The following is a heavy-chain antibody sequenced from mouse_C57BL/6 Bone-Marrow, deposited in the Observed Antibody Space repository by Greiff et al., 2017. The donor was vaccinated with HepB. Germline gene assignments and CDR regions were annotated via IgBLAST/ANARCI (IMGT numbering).Heavy chain of an antibody. J-gene: IGHJ2*01. V-gene: IGHV5-17*01. CDR1: GFTFSDYG. Sequence: EVKVVESGGGLVKPGGSLKLSCAASGFTFSDYGMHWVRQAPEKGLEWVAYISSGSSTIYYADTVKGRFTISRDNAKNILFLQMTSLRSEDTAMYYCAGGYYGLDYWGQGTTLTVSS. D-gene: IGHD1-2*01. CDR2: ISSGSSTI. CDR3: AGGYYGLDY.